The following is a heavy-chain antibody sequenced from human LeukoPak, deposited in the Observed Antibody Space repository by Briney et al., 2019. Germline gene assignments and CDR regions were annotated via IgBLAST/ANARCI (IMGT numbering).Heavy chain of an antibody. CDR2: ISSSSTYI. J-gene: IGHJ4*02. CDR3: ARVLSGCETTRCELDY. Sequence: GGSLRLSCAVSGFAFSTYSMNWVRQAPGKGLEWVSSISSSSTYIYYADSVKGRVTISRDNAKNSLYLQMNSLRAEDTAVYYCARVLSGCETTRCELDYWGQGTLVTVSS. CDR1: GFAFSTYS. D-gene: IGHD1-26*01. V-gene: IGHV3-21*01.